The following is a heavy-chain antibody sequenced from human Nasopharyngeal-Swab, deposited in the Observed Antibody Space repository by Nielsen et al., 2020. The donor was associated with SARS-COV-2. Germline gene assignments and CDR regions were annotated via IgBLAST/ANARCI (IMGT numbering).Heavy chain of an antibody. CDR1: GFTFSSYA. CDR3: AREHGRAGRENDAFDI. J-gene: IGHJ3*02. CDR2: ISYDGSNK. V-gene: IGHV3-30-3*01. Sequence: GESLKISCAASGFTFSSYAMHWVRQAPGKGLEWVAVISYDGSNKYYADSVKGRFTISRDNSKNTLYLQMNSLRAEDTAVYYCAREHGRAGRENDAFDIWGQGTMVTVSS.